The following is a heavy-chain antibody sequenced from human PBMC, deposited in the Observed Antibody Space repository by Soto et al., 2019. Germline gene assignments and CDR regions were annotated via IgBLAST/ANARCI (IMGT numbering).Heavy chain of an antibody. V-gene: IGHV1-3*01. CDR1: GYTFTSYA. Sequence: GASVKVSCKASGYTFTSYAMHWVRQAPGQRLEWMGWISADNGNTKYAQKLQGRVTMTTDTSTSTAYMELSSLRSEDTAVYYCARDFRDGFYYYYGMDVWGQGTTVTVSS. CDR3: ARDFRDGFYYYYGMDV. D-gene: IGHD3-10*01. CDR2: ISADNGNT. J-gene: IGHJ6*02.